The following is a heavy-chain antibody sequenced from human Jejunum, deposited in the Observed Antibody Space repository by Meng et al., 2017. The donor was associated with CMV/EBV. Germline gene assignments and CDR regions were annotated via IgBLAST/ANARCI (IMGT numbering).Heavy chain of an antibody. Sequence: MNGVRQAPGKGLECVSAIRGDTPYVYSRNYGGTDYAESVKGRFTISRDNAKNSLYLQMSSLRVEDTAVYFCARDLAWRSSQDAFDIWGQGTMVTVSS. J-gene: IGHJ3*02. CDR2: IRGDTPYVYSRNYGGT. V-gene: IGHV3-21*06. D-gene: IGHD6-6*01. CDR3: ARDLAWRSSQDAFDI.